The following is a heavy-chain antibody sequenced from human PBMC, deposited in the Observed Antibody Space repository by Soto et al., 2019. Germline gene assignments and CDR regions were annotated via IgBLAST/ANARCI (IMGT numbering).Heavy chain of an antibody. CDR1: GFTFSSYR. V-gene: IGHV3-48*02. Sequence: EVQLVESGGTLVQPGGSLRLSCADSGFTFSSYRMNWVRQAPGKGLEWVSYISSSSSTIYYADSVKGRFTISRDNAKNSLYLQMNSLRDEDTAVYYCARGGNSGRGAFDIWGQGTMVTVSS. CDR3: ARGGNSGRGAFDI. J-gene: IGHJ3*02. CDR2: ISSSSSTI. D-gene: IGHD1-26*01.